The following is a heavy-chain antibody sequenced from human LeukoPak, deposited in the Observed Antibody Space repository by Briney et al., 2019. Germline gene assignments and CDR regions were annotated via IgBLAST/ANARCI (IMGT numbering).Heavy chain of an antibody. CDR3: ARLLSSGYYYGPDY. D-gene: IGHD3-22*01. CDR2: ISSSGSTI. J-gene: IGHJ4*02. Sequence: GGSLRLSCAASGFTFSSYGISWVRQAPGKGLEWVSYISSSGSTIYYADSVKGRFTISRDNAKNSLYLQMNSLSAEDTALYYCARLLSSGYYYGPDYWGQGTLVTVSS. V-gene: IGHV3-48*04. CDR1: GFTFSSYG.